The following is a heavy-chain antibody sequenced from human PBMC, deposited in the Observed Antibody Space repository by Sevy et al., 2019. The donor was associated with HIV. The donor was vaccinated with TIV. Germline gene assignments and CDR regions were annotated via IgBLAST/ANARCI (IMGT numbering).Heavy chain of an antibody. CDR1: GFIFNDYW. CDR3: ARAIGASGSF. CDR2: INEDGNKQ. Sequence: GGPLRLSCAASGFIFNDYWMHWVRQAPGKGLEWVANINEDGNKQYYVDSVKGRFTISRDNAKSSVFLEMNSLTVDDAAVYYCARAIGASGSFWGQGTLVTVSS. D-gene: IGHD6-13*01. J-gene: IGHJ4*02. V-gene: IGHV3-7*03.